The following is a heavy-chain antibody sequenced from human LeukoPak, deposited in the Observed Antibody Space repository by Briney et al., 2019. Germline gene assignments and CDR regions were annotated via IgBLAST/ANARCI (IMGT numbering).Heavy chain of an antibody. D-gene: IGHD4-4*01. Sequence: SETLSLTCGISSGSFSGYYWSWIRQPPGKGLEWIGEINHSGSTYYNPSLRSRVTMSVDTSKIQFSLSLTSVTAADTAVYYCARDESHSHLDSWGQGTLVIVSS. V-gene: IGHV4-34*01. J-gene: IGHJ4*02. CDR2: INHSGST. CDR1: SGSFSGYY. CDR3: ARDESHSHLDS.